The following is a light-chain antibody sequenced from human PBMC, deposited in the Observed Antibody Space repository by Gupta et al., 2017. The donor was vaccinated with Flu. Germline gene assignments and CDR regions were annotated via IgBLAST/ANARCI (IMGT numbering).Light chain of an antibody. CDR1: SSEVGNYNL. V-gene: IGLV2-23*02. CDR2: EVN. J-gene: IGLJ1*01. CDR3: CSYADSGTL. Sequence: QSALTQPASVSGSPGQSLPISCTGTSSEVGNYNLVSWFQQHPGKAPKLMIFEVNKWPSGVSKRFSGSKSGNTASLTISGLQAEDEADYYCCSYADSGTLFGTGTKVTVL.